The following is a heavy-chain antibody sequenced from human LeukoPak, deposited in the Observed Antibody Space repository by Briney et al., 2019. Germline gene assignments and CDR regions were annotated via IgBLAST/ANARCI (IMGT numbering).Heavy chain of an antibody. Sequence: GGSLRLSCAASGFTFSSYAMSWVRQAPGKGLEWVSAISGSGGSTYYADSVKGRFTISRDNSKNTLYLQMNSLRAEDTAVYYCAKGSAVLVRYNWFDPWGQGTLVTVSS. CDR3: AKGSAVLVRYNWFDP. V-gene: IGHV3-23*01. J-gene: IGHJ5*02. CDR1: GFTFSSYA. CDR2: ISGSGGST. D-gene: IGHD3-9*01.